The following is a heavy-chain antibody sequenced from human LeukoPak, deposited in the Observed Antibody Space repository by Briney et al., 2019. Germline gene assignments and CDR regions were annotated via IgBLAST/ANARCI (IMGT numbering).Heavy chain of an antibody. CDR2: ISGSGDNI. CDR3: ARDGGHYHSENHYDVNY. Sequence: TGGSLRLSCAASGLRFSDYYMSWIRQAPGKGLEWISYISGSGDNIYYAGPVQGRFTISRDNSTHSLFLQLNSLTPEDTAVYYCARDGGHYHSENHYDVNYWGQGTLVTVSS. J-gene: IGHJ4*02. V-gene: IGHV3-11*01. D-gene: IGHD3-16*01. CDR1: GLRFSDYY.